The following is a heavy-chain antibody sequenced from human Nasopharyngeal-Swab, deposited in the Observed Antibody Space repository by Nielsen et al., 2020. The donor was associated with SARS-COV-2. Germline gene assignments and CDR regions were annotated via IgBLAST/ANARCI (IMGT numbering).Heavy chain of an antibody. V-gene: IGHV4-59*01. Sequence: GSLRLSCTVSGGSISSYYWSWIRQPPGKGLEWIGYIYYSGSTNYNPSLKSRVTISVDTSKNQFSLKLSSVTAADTAVYYCARGDFDWLFNNWFDPWGQGTLVTVSS. CDR1: GGSISSYY. CDR2: IYYSGST. J-gene: IGHJ5*02. CDR3: ARGDFDWLFNNWFDP. D-gene: IGHD3-9*01.